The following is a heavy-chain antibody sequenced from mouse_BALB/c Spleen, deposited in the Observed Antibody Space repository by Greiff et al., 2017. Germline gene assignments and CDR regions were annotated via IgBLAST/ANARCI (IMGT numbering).Heavy chain of an antibody. CDR2: IDPSDSET. CDR3: ARRSSDY. V-gene: IGHV1S127*01. CDR1: GYSFTSYW. Sequence: QVHVKQSGPQLVRPGASVKISCKASGYSFTSYWMHWVKQRPGQGLEWIGMIDPSDSETRLNQKFKDKATLTVDKSSSTAYMQLSSPTSEDSAVYYCARRSSDYWGQGTSVTVSS. J-gene: IGHJ4*01.